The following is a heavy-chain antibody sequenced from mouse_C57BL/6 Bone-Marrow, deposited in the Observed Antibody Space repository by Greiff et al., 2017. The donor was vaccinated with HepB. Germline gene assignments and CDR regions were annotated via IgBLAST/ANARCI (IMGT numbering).Heavy chain of an antibody. J-gene: IGHJ2*01. CDR1: GFNIIDDY. CDR3: TTVVNYFDY. V-gene: IGHV14-4*01. D-gene: IGHD1-1*01. Sequence: EVKLVESGAELVRPGASVKLSCTASGFNIIDDYMHWVKQRPEQGLEWIGWIDPENGDTEYASKFQGKATITADTSSNTAYLQLSSLTSEDTAVYYCTTVVNYFDYWGQGTTLTVSS. CDR2: IDPENGDT.